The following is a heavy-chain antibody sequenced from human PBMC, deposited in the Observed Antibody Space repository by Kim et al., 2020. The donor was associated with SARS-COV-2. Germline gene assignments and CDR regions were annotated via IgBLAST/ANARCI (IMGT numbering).Heavy chain of an antibody. CDR1: GYSFTGYA. V-gene: IGHV1-3*01. D-gene: IGHD5-18*01. CDR3: ARANHFRGTSIQGWFDP. J-gene: IGHJ5*02. Sequence: ASVKVSCKASGYSFTGYALHWVRQAPGQTLEWMGWINAGNGNTKYSQKFQGRVTITRDTSASTHYMELSSLRSEDTAVYYCARANHFRGTSIQGWFDPWGQGTLVTVSS. CDR2: INAGNGNT.